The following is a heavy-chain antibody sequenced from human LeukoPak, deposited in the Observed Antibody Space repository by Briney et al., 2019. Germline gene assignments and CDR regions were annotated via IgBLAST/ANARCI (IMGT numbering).Heavy chain of an antibody. D-gene: IGHD4-17*01. CDR2: INPNSGGT. CDR1: GYTFTGYY. V-gene: IGHV1-2*02. Sequence: GASVNVSCKASGYTFTGYYMHWVRQAPGQWLEWMGWINPNSGGTNYAQKFQGRVTMTRDTSISTAYMELSRLRSDDTAVYYCARDGRHNDYRDYDFDNWGQGTLVTVSS. J-gene: IGHJ4*02. CDR3: ARDGRHNDYRDYDFDN.